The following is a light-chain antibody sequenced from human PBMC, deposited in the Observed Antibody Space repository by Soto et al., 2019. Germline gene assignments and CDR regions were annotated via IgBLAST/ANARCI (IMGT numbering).Light chain of an antibody. J-gene: IGKJ1*01. V-gene: IGKV3-15*01. CDR1: QSVSSSY. Sequence: VLTHSPGALSLTPGERATLSCRASQSVSSSYLAWYQQKPGQATRLLLYGASTRATGIPARFSGSESGTEFTLTISSLQSEDFADYYCQQYNKWPPITFGQGTKVDI. CDR3: QQYNKWPPIT. CDR2: GAS.